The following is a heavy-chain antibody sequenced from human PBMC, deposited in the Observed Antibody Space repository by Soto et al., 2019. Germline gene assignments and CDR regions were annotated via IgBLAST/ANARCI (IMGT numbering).Heavy chain of an antibody. CDR2: IFYSGST. Sequence: TLSLTCTVSGGSISSYYWSWIRQPPGKGLEWIGYIFYSGSTNYNPSLESRVTISVDTSKNQFSLKLSSVTAADTAVYYCARYSGSTSSVDYWGQGTLVTVSS. D-gene: IGHD6-6*01. J-gene: IGHJ4*02. CDR3: ARYSGSTSSVDY. V-gene: IGHV4-59*01. CDR1: GGSISSYY.